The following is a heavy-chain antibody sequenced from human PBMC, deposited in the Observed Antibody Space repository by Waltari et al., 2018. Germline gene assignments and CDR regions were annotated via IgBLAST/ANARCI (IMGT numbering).Heavy chain of an antibody. J-gene: IGHJ4*02. Sequence: EVQLVETGGGLIQPGGSLRLSCAASGFTVSSNSMTWVRQGPGTGLEAVSLIYGADITTYADSVKGRFTVSRDKSKNTLFLQMNSLRVDDTAVYFCAKQHSAYDYFFDYWGQGTLVTVSS. V-gene: IGHV3-53*02. CDR3: AKQHSAYDYFFDY. D-gene: IGHD5-12*01. CDR1: GFTVSSNS. CDR2: IYGADIT.